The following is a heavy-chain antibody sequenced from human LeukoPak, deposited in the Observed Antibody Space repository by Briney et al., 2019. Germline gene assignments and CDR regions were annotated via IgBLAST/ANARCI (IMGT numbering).Heavy chain of an antibody. CDR2: ISYDGSNK. CDR3: ARGAPANWEGALDI. V-gene: IGHV3-30*03. J-gene: IGHJ3*02. D-gene: IGHD7-27*01. Sequence: PGGSLRLSCAASGFTFSSYGMHWVRQATGKGLEWVSVISYDGSNKYYADSVKGRFTISRDNSKNTLYLQMNSLRAEDTAVYYCARGAPANWEGALDIWGQGTMVTVSS. CDR1: GFTFSSYG.